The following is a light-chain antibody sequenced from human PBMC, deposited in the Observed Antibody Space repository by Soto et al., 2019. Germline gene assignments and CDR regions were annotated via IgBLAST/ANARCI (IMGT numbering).Light chain of an antibody. V-gene: IGKV1-27*01. CDR2: AAS. CDR1: QGISNY. J-gene: IGKJ1*01. CDR3: QKYNGAPWT. Sequence: DIQMTQTQSSLSASVGDRVTITCRASQGISNYLTWYQQKPGKVPKLLIYAASTLQSGVPSRFSGSGSGTLFTLTISSLHPEDVATYYCQKYNGAPWTFGRGTKVDIK.